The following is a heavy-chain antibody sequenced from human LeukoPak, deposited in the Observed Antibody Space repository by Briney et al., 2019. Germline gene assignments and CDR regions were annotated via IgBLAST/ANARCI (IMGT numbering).Heavy chain of an antibody. V-gene: IGHV3-30*18. Sequence: PGGSLRLSCAASGFTFSYGMHWVRQAPGKGLEWVAVISYDGSNKYYSDSVKGRFTISRDNSKNTLYLEMNSLRAEDTAVYYCAKSLYGSGSYHFDYWGQGTLATVSS. CDR1: GFTFSYG. CDR3: AKSLYGSGSYHFDY. D-gene: IGHD3-10*01. J-gene: IGHJ4*02. CDR2: ISYDGSNK.